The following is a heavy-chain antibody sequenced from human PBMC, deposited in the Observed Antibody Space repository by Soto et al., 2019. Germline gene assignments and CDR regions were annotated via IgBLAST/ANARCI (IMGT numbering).Heavy chain of an antibody. Sequence: EVQLVESGGGLVQPGGSLRLSCAASGFAFGSYWMHWVRQAPGKGLVWVSRISQDGTIATQADSVKGRFTISRDNAKNTLYLQMNSLRADDTAVYYCLIDQRHWNEFADQWGQGTLVTVSS. D-gene: IGHD1-1*01. V-gene: IGHV3-74*01. CDR2: ISQDGTIA. J-gene: IGHJ4*02. CDR3: LIDQRHWNEFADQ. CDR1: GFAFGSYW.